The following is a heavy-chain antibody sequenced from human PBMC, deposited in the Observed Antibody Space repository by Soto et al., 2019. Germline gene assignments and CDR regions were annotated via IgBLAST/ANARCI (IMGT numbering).Heavy chain of an antibody. Sequence: QVQLVQSGAEVKKPGASVKVSCKASGYTFTSYGISWVRQAPGQGLEWMGWISAYNGNTNYAQKLQGRVTMTTDTSTRTAYMELRSRRSDDTAVYYCAREGGGKDGYDYPYYYYGMDVWGQGTTVTVSS. V-gene: IGHV1-18*01. D-gene: IGHD5-12*01. CDR3: AREGGGKDGYDYPYYYYGMDV. J-gene: IGHJ6*02. CDR2: ISAYNGNT. CDR1: GYTFTSYG.